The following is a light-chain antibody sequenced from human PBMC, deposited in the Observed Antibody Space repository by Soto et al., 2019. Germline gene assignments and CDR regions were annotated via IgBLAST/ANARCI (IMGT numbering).Light chain of an antibody. V-gene: IGKV3-20*01. Sequence: EIVLTQSPGTLSVSPGERATLSCRASQVVVTAYIHWYQHKPGQAPRLLISGASTRASGIPDRFSGSGVGTDFTLAINRLEPEDCAVYYCLLFRGSPTFGPGSSVHI. CDR2: GAS. CDR3: LLFRGSPT. J-gene: IGKJ3*01. CDR1: QVVVTAY.